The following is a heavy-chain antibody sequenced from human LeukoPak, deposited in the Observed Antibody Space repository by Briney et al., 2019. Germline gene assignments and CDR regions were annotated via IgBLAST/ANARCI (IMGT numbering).Heavy chain of an antibody. CDR2: LSYSGDT. CDR3: ARLVRGNYVGSWYFDL. CDR1: GGSFSNYY. Sequence: PSETLSLTCTVSGGSFSNYYWSWIRQPPGKGLEWIGYLSYSGDTNYNPSLKTRVSISVDMSKNQFSLRLSSVTAADTAVYYCARLVRGNYVGSWYFDLWGRGTLVTVSS. V-gene: IGHV4-59*08. D-gene: IGHD1-26*01. J-gene: IGHJ2*01.